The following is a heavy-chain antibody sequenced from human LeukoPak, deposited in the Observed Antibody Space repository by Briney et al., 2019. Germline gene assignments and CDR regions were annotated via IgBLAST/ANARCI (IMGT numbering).Heavy chain of an antibody. CDR2: INPNSGGT. Sequence: ASVKDSCKASGYTFTGYYMHWVGQAPGQGLEWMGWINPNSGGTNYAQKFQGRVTMTRDTSISTAYMDLSRLRSDDTAVCYFARGGGEDIVEVPAANFDYWGQGALVTVSS. CDR3: ARGGGEDIVEVPAANFDY. D-gene: IGHD2-2*01. J-gene: IGHJ4*02. CDR1: GYTFTGYY. V-gene: IGHV1-2*02.